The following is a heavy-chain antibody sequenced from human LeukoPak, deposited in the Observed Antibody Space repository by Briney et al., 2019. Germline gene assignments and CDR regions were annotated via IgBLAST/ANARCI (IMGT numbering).Heavy chain of an antibody. D-gene: IGHD1-1*01. CDR3: ARDSVQDSYYYYMDV. CDR2: ISRGSGTI. V-gene: IGHV3-48*01. CDR1: GFTFSSYS. Sequence: PRGSLRLSCGASGFTFSSYSMNWVRQAQGRGLEWVSYISRGSGTIYYADSVKGRFTISRDNAKNSLYLQMNSLRAEDTAVYYCARDSVQDSYYYYMDVWGKVTAVTVSS. J-gene: IGHJ6*03.